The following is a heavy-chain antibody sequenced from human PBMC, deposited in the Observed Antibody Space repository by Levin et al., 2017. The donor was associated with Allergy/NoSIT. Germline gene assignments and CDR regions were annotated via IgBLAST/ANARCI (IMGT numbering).Heavy chain of an antibody. D-gene: IGHD6-13*01. CDR3: ARRSGQQLVNDY. J-gene: IGHJ4*02. Sequence: AASVKVSCKGSGYSFTSYWISWVRQMPGKGLEWMGRIDPSDSYTNYSPSFQGHVTISADKSISTAYLQWSSLKASDTAMYYCARRSGQQLVNDYWGQGTLVTVSS. CDR1: GYSFTSYW. CDR2: IDPSDSYT. V-gene: IGHV5-10-1*01.